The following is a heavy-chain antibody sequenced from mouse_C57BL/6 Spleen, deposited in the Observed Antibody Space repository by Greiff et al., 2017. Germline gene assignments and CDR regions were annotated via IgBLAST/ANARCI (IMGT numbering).Heavy chain of an antibody. Sequence: QVQLQQPGAELVRPGSSVKLSCKASGYTFTSYWMDWVKQRPGQGLEWIGNIYPSDSETLYNQKFKDKATLTVDKSSSTAYMQLSSLTSEDSAVYYCARFYYGNPVFAYWGQGTLVTVSA. CDR3: ARFYYGNPVFAY. CDR2: IYPSDSET. V-gene: IGHV1-61*01. J-gene: IGHJ3*01. D-gene: IGHD2-1*01. CDR1: GYTFTSYW.